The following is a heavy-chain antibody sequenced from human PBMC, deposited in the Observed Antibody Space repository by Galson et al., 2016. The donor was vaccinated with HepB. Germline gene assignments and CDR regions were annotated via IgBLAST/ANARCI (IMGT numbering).Heavy chain of an antibody. CDR3: AREIGGHYYGSGRLD. J-gene: IGHJ4*02. D-gene: IGHD3-10*01. CDR1: GFTFSSYT. Sequence: SLRLSCAASGFTFSSYTMNWVRQAPGKGLEWVSNIINSGGSTYYADSVKGRFTISRDNAKNSLYLQLNSLRDEDTAVYYCAREIGGHYYGSGRLDWGQGTLVTVSS. CDR2: IINSGGST. V-gene: IGHV3-48*02.